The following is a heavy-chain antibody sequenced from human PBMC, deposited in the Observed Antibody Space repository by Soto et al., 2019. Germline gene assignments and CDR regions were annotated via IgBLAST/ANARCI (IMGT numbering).Heavy chain of an antibody. J-gene: IGHJ6*02. V-gene: IGHV3-7*05. D-gene: IGHD3-16*01. Sequence: EVQLVESGGGVVQPGGSLRLSCAASGFTFSTYWMNWVRQAPGKGLEWVANIKEDGSEEFYVDSVKGQFTISRDNAKNSLYLDMNSLRGEDTAVYYCARDWGAPGRGSALGYYYHFGMDVWGQGTTVTVPS. CDR2: IKEDGSEE. CDR1: GFTFSTYW. CDR3: ARDWGAPGRGSALGYYYHFGMDV.